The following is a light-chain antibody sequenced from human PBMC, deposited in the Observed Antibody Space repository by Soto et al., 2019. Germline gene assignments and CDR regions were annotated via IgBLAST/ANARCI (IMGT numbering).Light chain of an antibody. CDR2: VEGSGIY. V-gene: IGLV4-60*03. Sequence: QLVLTQSSSASASLGSSVKLTCSLSRGHSGYSIGWHQQQPGKAPRYLMKVEGSGIYNRGSGVPDRFSGSSSGADRYLIISTLQSEDEADYYCETWDINTRVFGGGTKLTVL. J-gene: IGLJ3*02. CDR1: RGHSGYS. CDR3: ETWDINTRV.